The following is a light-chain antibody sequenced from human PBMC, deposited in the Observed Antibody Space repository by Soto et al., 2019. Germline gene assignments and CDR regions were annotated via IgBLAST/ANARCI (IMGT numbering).Light chain of an antibody. J-gene: IGKJ5*01. CDR3: QQYNEWPIT. CDR2: DAS. V-gene: IGKV3D-20*02. Sequence: EVVLTQSPATLSLSPGARATLSCRASQSVSSSYLAWYQQRPGQAPRLLIYDASNRAPGIPDRFSGSGSGTEFTLTITSLQSEDFAVYYCQQYNEWPITFGQGTRLEI. CDR1: QSVSSSY.